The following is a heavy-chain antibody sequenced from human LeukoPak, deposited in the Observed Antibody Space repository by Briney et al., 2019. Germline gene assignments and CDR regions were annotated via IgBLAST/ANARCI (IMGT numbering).Heavy chain of an antibody. CDR3: AREGDYGDYSKSFYYMDV. CDR2: IYMSENT. Sequence: SETLSLTCIVSGGYIGSYYWSWIRQPAGKGLEWIGRIYMSENTDYNPSLKSRVTMSVDMSTSQVSLRLTSVTAADTAVYYCAREGDYGDYSKSFYYMDVWGKGTTVTVSS. J-gene: IGHJ6*03. V-gene: IGHV4-4*07. D-gene: IGHD4-17*01. CDR1: GGYIGSYY.